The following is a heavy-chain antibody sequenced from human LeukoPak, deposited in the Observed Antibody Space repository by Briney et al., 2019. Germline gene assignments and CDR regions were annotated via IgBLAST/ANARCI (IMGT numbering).Heavy chain of an antibody. CDR3: ARGRGIVVVVAATDYYGMDV. CDR1: GGSISSYY. V-gene: IGHV4-4*07. Sequence: SETLSLTCTVSGGSISSYYWSWIRQPAGKGLEWIGRIYTSGSTNYNPSLKSRVTMSVDTSKNQFSLKLSSVTAADTAVYYCARGRGIVVVVAATDYYGMDVWGQGTTVTVSS. J-gene: IGHJ6*02. CDR2: IYTSGST. D-gene: IGHD2-15*01.